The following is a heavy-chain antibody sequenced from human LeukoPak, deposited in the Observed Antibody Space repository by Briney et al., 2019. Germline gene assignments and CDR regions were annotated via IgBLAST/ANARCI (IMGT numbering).Heavy chain of an antibody. D-gene: IGHD3-9*01. CDR2: INSSSNYI. Sequence: PGGSLRLSCAASGFTFSSYTMNWVRQAPGKGLEWVSSINSSSNYIYYADSVKGRFTISRDNAKNSLYLQMNSLRAEDTAVYYCARDTYDILTGYYKWAFGIWGQGTMVTVSP. CDR1: GFTFSSYT. V-gene: IGHV3-21*06. J-gene: IGHJ3*02. CDR3: ARDTYDILTGYYKWAFGI.